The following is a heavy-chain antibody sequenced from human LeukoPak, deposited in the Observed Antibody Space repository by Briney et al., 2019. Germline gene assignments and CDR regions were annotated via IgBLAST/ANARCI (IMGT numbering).Heavy chain of an antibody. D-gene: IGHD3-10*01. Sequence: GGSLRLSCAASGFTFSSYAMSWVRQAPGKGLEWVSAISGSGGSTYYADSVKGRFTISRDNPKNTLYLQMNSLRAEDTAVYYCAKAPGSGSLYYFDYWGQGTLVTVSS. CDR3: AKAPGSGSLYYFDY. CDR2: ISGSGGST. V-gene: IGHV3-23*01. CDR1: GFTFSSYA. J-gene: IGHJ4*02.